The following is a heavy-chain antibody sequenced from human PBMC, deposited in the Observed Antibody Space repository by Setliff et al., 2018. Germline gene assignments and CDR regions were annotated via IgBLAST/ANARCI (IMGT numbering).Heavy chain of an antibody. CDR3: ASATGY. V-gene: IGHV3-7*01. CDR1: GFTFNTFW. CDR2: INPGGSEE. J-gene: IGHJ4*02. Sequence: GGSLRLSCAASGFTFNTFWMTWVRQAPGKGLEWVANINPGGSEEYYLDSVKGRFTISRDNAKTLLYLLMNSLRADDTAVYFCASATGYWGQGILVTVS.